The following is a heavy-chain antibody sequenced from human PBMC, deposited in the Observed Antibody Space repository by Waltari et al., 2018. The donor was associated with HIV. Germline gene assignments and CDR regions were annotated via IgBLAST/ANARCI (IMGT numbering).Heavy chain of an antibody. CDR1: ESTLRTYA. CDR3: VKGVTYDILTGYSPLDS. J-gene: IGHJ4*02. Sequence: EAQLLESGGGLVRPGRSLRLSCAASESTLRTYAMSWVRQAPGKGLEWVSSISGDGTATYYADSVKGRLTISRDNSNNTLYLQMNNLRGGDTAVYYCVKGVTYDILTGYSPLDSWGQGTLVTVSS. CDR2: ISGDGTAT. V-gene: IGHV3-23*01. D-gene: IGHD3-9*01.